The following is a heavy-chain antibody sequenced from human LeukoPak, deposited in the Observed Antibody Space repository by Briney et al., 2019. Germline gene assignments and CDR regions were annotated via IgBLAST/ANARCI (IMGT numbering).Heavy chain of an antibody. Sequence: GGSLRLSCVVSGFTFSNAWMSWVRQAPGKGLEWVGRVTSKSDGGTADYAAPVKGRFTISRDDSKNTLYLQMNSLRAEDTAVYYCAKQRPVYIVVVTPAWGQGTLVTVSS. CDR2: VTSKSDGGTA. V-gene: IGHV3-15*01. D-gene: IGHD3-22*01. CDR1: GFTFSNAW. CDR3: AKQRPVYIVVVTPA. J-gene: IGHJ5*02.